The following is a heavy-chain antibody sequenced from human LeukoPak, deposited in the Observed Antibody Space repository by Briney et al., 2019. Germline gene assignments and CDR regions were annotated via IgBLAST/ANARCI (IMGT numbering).Heavy chain of an antibody. CDR1: GITVSQSD. J-gene: IGHJ4*02. Sequence: GGSLRLSCAVSGITVSQSDMSWVRQAPGRGLEWVSLIYTDGATHYADSVKGRFTISRVNSKNTVYLEMNSLRPEDTAVYYCARDAVGDYFDYWGQGTLVTVSS. D-gene: IGHD1-26*01. CDR3: ARDAVGDYFDY. V-gene: IGHV3-66*02. CDR2: IYTDGAT.